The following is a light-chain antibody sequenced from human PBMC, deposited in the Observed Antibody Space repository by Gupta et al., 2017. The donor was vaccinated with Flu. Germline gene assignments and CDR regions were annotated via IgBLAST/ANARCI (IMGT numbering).Light chain of an antibody. CDR3: QQNYTWPPST. J-gene: IGKJ1*01. CDR1: QSVSSN. Sequence: EIVLTTSPATLSASPGERATLSCRASQSVSSNSAWYQQKPGQAPRLLIYGASTRATGIPARFSGSGSGTEFTLTISSRQLEDFEVYYCQQNYTWPPSTFGQGTKVEIK. CDR2: GAS. V-gene: IGKV3-15*01.